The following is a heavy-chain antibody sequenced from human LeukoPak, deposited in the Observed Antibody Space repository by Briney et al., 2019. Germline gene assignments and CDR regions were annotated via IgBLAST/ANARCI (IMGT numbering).Heavy chain of an antibody. J-gene: IGHJ4*02. D-gene: IGHD3-10*01. CDR1: GGTFSSYA. V-gene: IGHV1-69*04. Sequence: SVKVSCKASGGTFSSYAISWVRQAPGQGLEWMGRIIPILGIASYAQKFQGRVTMTRDTSTSTVYMELSSLRSEDTAVYYCAREVRTGMGIHDYWGQGTLVTVSS. CDR2: IIPILGIA. CDR3: AREVRTGMGIHDY.